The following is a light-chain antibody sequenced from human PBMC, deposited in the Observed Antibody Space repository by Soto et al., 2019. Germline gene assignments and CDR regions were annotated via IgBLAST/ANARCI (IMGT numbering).Light chain of an antibody. CDR1: SSDVGGYNY. V-gene: IGLV2-14*01. Sequence: QSALTQPASVSGSPGQSITISCTGTSSDVGGYNYVSWYQQHPGNAPKLMIYDVSNRPSGVSNRFSGSKSGNTASLTISELQAEDEADYYCSSYTSSSTDVFGTGTKLTVL. CDR2: DVS. CDR3: SSYTSSSTDV. J-gene: IGLJ1*01.